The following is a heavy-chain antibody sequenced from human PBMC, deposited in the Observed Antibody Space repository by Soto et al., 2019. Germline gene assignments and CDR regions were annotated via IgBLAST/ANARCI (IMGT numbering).Heavy chain of an antibody. J-gene: IGHJ6*02. CDR2: IYYSGST. CDR3: ARESGDGYNSDYYGMDV. V-gene: IGHV4-31*03. Sequence: QVQLQESGPGLVEPSQTLSLTCTVSGGSISSGGYYWSWIRQHPGKGLEWIGYIYYSGSTYYNPSLKSRVTISVDTSKNQFSLKLSSVTAADTAVYYCARESGDGYNSDYYGMDVWGQGTTVTVSS. CDR1: GGSISSGGYY. D-gene: IGHD5-12*01.